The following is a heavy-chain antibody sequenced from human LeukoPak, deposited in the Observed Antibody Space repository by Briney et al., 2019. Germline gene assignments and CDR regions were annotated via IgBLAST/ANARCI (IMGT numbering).Heavy chain of an antibody. Sequence: GASVTVSCKASGYTFTGYYMHWVRQAPGQGLEWMGWINPNSGGTNYAQKFQGRVTMTRDTSISTAYMELSRLRSDDTAVYYCAWSGWYETDYFDYWGQGTLVTVSS. CDR2: INPNSGGT. D-gene: IGHD6-19*01. CDR1: GYTFTGYY. J-gene: IGHJ4*02. V-gene: IGHV1-2*02. CDR3: AWSGWYETDYFDY.